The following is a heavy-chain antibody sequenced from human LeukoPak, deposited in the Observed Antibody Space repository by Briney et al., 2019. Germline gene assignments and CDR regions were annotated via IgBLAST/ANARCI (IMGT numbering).Heavy chain of an antibody. CDR1: GYTFTGYY. CDR2: INPNSGGT. V-gene: IGHV1-2*02. Sequence: ASVKVSCKASGYTFTGYYMHWVRQAPGQGLEWMGWINPNSGGTNYAQKFQGRVTITADESTSTAYMELSSLRSEDTAVYYCAREERRTYYYMDVWGKGTTVTVSS. J-gene: IGHJ6*03. CDR3: AREERRTYYYMDV.